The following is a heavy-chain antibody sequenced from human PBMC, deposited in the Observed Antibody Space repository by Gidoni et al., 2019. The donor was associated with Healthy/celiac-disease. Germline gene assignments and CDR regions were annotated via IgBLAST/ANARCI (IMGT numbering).Heavy chain of an antibody. CDR2: IKSKTDGGTT. D-gene: IGHD2-15*01. Sequence: EVQLVESGGGLVKPGGSLRLSCAASGFTFSNALNWVRQAPGKGLEWVGRIKSKTDGGTTDYAAPVKGRFTISRDDSKNTLYLQMNSLKTEDTAVYYCTTAKVVAGDFDYWGQGTLVTVSS. CDR1: GFTFSNA. V-gene: IGHV3-15*07. CDR3: TTAKVVAGDFDY. J-gene: IGHJ4*02.